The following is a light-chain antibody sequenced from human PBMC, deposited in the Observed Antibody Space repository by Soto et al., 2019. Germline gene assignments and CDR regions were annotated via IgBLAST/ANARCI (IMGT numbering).Light chain of an antibody. V-gene: IGKV1-5*03. Sequence: DIQMTQSPSILSASVGDRVTITCRSGQSISSWLAWFQQMPGKAPNLLIYTASNLQSGIPSRFSGSRSGTDFTPTNTTLQPDAFANYYCQQYHSYPWTLGQGTRVDVK. CDR1: QSISSW. CDR2: TAS. J-gene: IGKJ1*01. CDR3: QQYHSYPWT.